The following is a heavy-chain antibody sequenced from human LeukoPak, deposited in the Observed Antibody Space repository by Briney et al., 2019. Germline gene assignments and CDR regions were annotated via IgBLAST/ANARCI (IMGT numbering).Heavy chain of an antibody. CDR3: ARSPTSWYFDY. CDR2: IRYHGSDK. D-gene: IGHD2-2*01. Sequence: GGSLRLSCAASGFTFSGSGMHWVRQAPGKGLEWVAFIRYHGSDKFYADSVKGRFTISRDNSKNTLYLQMNSLRPEDTSVYYCARSPTSWYFDYWGQGTLVTVSS. V-gene: IGHV3-30*02. J-gene: IGHJ4*02. CDR1: GFTFSGSG.